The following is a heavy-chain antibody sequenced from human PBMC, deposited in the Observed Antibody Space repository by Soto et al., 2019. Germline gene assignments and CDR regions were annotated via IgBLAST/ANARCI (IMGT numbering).Heavy chain of an antibody. Sequence: EVQLVESGGGLVQPGGSLRLSCAASGFTFSSYWMHWVRQAPGKGLVWVSRINSDGSSTSYADSVKGRFTISRDNAKNKLYLQMNRLRAEDTAVYYCARGDWNYYREGKFDYWGQGTLVTVSS. V-gene: IGHV3-74*01. CDR2: INSDGSST. CDR3: ARGDWNYYREGKFDY. CDR1: GFTFSSYW. D-gene: IGHD1-7*01. J-gene: IGHJ4*02.